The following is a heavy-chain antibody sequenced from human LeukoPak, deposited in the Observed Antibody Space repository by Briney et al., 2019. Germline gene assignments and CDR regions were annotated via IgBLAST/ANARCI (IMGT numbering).Heavy chain of an antibody. J-gene: IGHJ6*02. V-gene: IGHV4-59*01. D-gene: IGHD2-15*01. CDR2: IYYSGST. CDR1: GGSISSYY. CDR3: ARDGVVVAATPIVDGMDV. Sequence: SETLSLTCTVSGGSISSYYWSWIRQPPGKGLEWIGYIYYSGSTNYNPSLKSRVTISVDTSKNQFSLKLTSVTAADTAVYYCARDGVVVAATPIVDGMDVWGQGTTVTVSS.